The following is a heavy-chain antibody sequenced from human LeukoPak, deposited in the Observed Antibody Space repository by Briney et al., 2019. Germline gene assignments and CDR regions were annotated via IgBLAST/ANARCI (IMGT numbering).Heavy chain of an antibody. V-gene: IGHV3-23*01. Sequence: PGGSLRLSCAASGFTFSSYAMSWVRQAPGKGLEWVSAISGSGGSTYYADSVKGRFTISRDNSKNTLYLQMNSLRAEDTAVYYCAKVGCSSTSCYTGHYYYGMDVWGQGTTVTVSS. D-gene: IGHD2-2*02. J-gene: IGHJ6*02. CDR2: ISGSGGST. CDR1: GFTFSSYA. CDR3: AKVGCSSTSCYTGHYYYGMDV.